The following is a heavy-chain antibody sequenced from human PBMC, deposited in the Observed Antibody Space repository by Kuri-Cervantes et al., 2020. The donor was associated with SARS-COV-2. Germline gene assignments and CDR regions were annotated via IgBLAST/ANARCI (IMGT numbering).Heavy chain of an antibody. D-gene: IGHD6-13*01. CDR2: INPSGGST. Sequence: ASVKVSCKASGYTFTSYYMHWVRQAPGQGLEWMGIINPSGGSTSYAQKFQGRVTMTRDTSTSTVYMELSSLRSEDTAVYYCARGVSHIAAAGLYYFDYWGQGTLVTSPQ. V-gene: IGHV1-46*01. J-gene: IGHJ4*02. CDR1: GYTFTSYY. CDR3: ARGVSHIAAAGLYYFDY.